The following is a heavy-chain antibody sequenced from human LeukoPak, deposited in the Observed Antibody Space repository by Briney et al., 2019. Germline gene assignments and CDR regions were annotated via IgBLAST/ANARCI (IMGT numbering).Heavy chain of an antibody. Sequence: SETLSLTCTVSGGSISSSSYYWGWIRQPPGKGLEWIGSIYYSGSTYYNPSLKSRVTISVDTSKNQFSLKLGSVTAADTAVYYCASCSGGGCYTPGTDAFDIWGQGTMVTVSS. CDR1: GGSISSSSYY. J-gene: IGHJ3*02. D-gene: IGHD2-15*01. CDR2: IYYSGST. V-gene: IGHV4-39*07. CDR3: ASCSGGGCYTPGTDAFDI.